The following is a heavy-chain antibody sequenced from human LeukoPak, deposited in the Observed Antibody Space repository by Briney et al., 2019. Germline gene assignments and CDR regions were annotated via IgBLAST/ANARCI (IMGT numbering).Heavy chain of an antibody. CDR2: IYTRGST. CDR3: ARVIAARLQYYYYYYMDV. Sequence: PSETLSPTCTVSGGSISSYYWSWIRQPAGKGLEWIGRIYTRGSTNYNPSLKSRVTISVDKSKNQFSLKLSSVTAADTAVYYCARVIAARLQYYYYYYMDVWGKGTTVTVSS. CDR1: GGSISSYY. V-gene: IGHV4-4*07. J-gene: IGHJ6*03. D-gene: IGHD6-6*01.